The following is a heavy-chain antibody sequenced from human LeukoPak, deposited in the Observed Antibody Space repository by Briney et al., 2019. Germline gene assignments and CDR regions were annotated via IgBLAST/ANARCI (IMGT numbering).Heavy chain of an antibody. CDR3: ARAVAGRGDFDY. Sequence: SETLSLTCTVSGGSISSGSYYWSWIRQPAGKGLQWIGRIYTSGSTNYNPSLKSRVTISVDTSKNQFSLKLSSVTAADTAVYYCARAVAGRGDFDYWGQGTLVTVSS. D-gene: IGHD6-19*01. V-gene: IGHV4-61*02. CDR1: GGSISSGSYY. CDR2: IYTSGST. J-gene: IGHJ4*02.